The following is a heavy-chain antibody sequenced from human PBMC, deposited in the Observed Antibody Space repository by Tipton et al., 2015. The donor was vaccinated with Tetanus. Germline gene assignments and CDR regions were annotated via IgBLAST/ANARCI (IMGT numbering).Heavy chain of an antibody. Sequence: SLRLSCAASGFIFSNYGFHWVRQAPGKGLEWVAVILFDGSHKDYADSVKGRFTISRDNSRNTLYLQMNSLRAEDTAVYYCARVSVGEIYPNYFDYWGQGTLVAVSS. J-gene: IGHJ4*02. CDR2: ILFDGSHK. D-gene: IGHD3-10*01. CDR3: ARVSVGEIYPNYFDY. V-gene: IGHV3-33*01. CDR1: GFIFSNYG.